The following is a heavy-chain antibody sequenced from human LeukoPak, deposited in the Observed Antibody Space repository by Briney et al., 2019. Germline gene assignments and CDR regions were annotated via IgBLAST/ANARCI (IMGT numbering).Heavy chain of an antibody. D-gene: IGHD1-7*01. CDR1: GFTFSSYG. CDR3: ARVTADDEYNWNYGWLGYFDL. CDR2: IRYDGSNK. J-gene: IGHJ2*01. V-gene: IGHV3-30*02. Sequence: PGGSLRLSCAASGFTFSSYGMHWVRRAPGKGLEWVAFIRYDGSNKYYADSVKGRFTISRDNSKNTLYLQMNSLRAEDMAVYYWARVTADDEYNWNYGWLGYFDLWGRGTLVTVSS.